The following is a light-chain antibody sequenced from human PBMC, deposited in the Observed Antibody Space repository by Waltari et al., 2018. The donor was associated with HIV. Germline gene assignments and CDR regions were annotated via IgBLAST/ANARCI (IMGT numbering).Light chain of an antibody. V-gene: IGKV3-11*01. J-gene: IGKJ5*01. CDR3: QQRSNWPIT. CDR1: QSVSSY. CDR2: DAS. Sequence: EIVLTQSPPTLSLSPGDRATLSCRASQSVSSYLAWYQQKPGQAPRLLIYDASNRATGIPARFSGSGSGTDFTLTISSLEPEDFAVYYCQQRSNWPITFGQGTRLEIK.